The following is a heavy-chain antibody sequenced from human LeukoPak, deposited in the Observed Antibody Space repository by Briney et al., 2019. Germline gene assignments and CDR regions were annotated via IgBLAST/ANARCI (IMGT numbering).Heavy chain of an antibody. CDR1: GGSISSSSYY. V-gene: IGHV4-39*01. CDR3: ARSGSTSYPRNWFDP. D-gene: IGHD2-2*01. CDR2: IYNSGST. Sequence: PSETLSLTCTVSGGSISSSSYYWGWVRQPPGKGLEWIGSIYNSGSTYYNPSLKSRVTISVDTSKNRFSLRVSSVTAADTAVYYCARSGSTSYPRNWFDPWGQGTLVTVSS. J-gene: IGHJ5*02.